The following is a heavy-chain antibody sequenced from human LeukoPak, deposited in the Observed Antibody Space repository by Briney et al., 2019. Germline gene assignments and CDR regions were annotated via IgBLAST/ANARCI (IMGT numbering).Heavy chain of an antibody. CDR2: NYWDDDK. D-gene: IGHD3-22*01. CDR3: THVDCFESSGLYFAY. CDR1: NCVRHASGVG. Sequence: SAPTLAKPTSGHTLTCSVINCVRHASGVGVGWIRQPPGKALEWLALNYWDDDKRYSPSLESRLTITMDTSKNQVVLTVTNMDPVDRVRSEGTHVDCFESSGLYFAYWGQGTLVTVSS. J-gene: IGHJ4*02. V-gene: IGHV2-5*02.